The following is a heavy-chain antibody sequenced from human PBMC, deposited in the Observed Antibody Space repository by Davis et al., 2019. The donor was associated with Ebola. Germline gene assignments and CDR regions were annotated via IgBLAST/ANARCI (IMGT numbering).Heavy chain of an antibody. CDR1: GGTFSSYA. CDR3: ARAILGPSFRAYYGMDV. J-gene: IGHJ6*02. Sequence: SVKVSCKASGGTFSSYAISWVRQAPGQGLEWMGGIIPIFGTANYAQKFQGRVTITADKSTSTAYMELSSLRSEDTAVYYCARAILGPSFRAYYGMDVWGQGTTVTASS. CDR2: IIPIFGTA. D-gene: IGHD3-16*02. V-gene: IGHV1-69*06.